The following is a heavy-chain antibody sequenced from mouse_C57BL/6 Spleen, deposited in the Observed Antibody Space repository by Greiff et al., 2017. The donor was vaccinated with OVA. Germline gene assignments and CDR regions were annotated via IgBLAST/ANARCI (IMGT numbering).Heavy chain of an antibody. CDR1: GYTFTDYY. V-gene: IGHV1-26*01. Sequence: VQLQQSGPELVKPGASVKISCKASGYTFTDYYMNWVKQSHGKSLEWIGDINPNNGGTSYNQKFKGKATLTVDKSSSTAYMELRSLTSEDSAVYYCARMRLGRYFDVWGTGTTVTVSS. D-gene: IGHD4-1*01. CDR3: ARMRLGRYFDV. CDR2: INPNNGGT. J-gene: IGHJ1*03.